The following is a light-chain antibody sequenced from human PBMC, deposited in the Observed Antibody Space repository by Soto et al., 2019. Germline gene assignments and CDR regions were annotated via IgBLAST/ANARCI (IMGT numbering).Light chain of an antibody. Sequence: QSALTQPASVSGSPGQSITISCTGTSSDIGSYNRVSWYQQPPGTAPKLIIYEVSNRPSGVSHRFSGSKSGNTASLTISGLQAEDEADYYCNSYTTTSTYVFGTGTKVTVL. CDR2: EVS. J-gene: IGLJ1*01. CDR1: SSDIGSYNR. V-gene: IGLV2-14*01. CDR3: NSYTTTSTYV.